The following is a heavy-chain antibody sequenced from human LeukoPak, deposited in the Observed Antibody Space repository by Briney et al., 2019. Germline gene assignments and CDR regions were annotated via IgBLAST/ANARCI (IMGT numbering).Heavy chain of an antibody. CDR2: INHSGST. J-gene: IGHJ4*02. CDR1: GGSFSGYY. D-gene: IGHD3-10*01. Sequence: SETLSLTCAVYGGSFSGYYWSWIRQPPGKGLEWIGEINHSGSTNYNPSLKSRVTISVDTSKNQFSLKLSSVTAADTAVCYCTRSWNYGSGSLSYWGQGTLVTVSS. CDR3: TRSWNYGSGSLSY. V-gene: IGHV4-34*01.